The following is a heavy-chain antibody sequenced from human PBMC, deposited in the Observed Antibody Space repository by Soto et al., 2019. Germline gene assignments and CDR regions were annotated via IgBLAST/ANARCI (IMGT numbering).Heavy chain of an antibody. CDR3: VRDPYYDFWSGRFDY. D-gene: IGHD3-3*01. J-gene: IGHJ4*02. Sequence: GGSLRLSCAASGFTFSSYGMHWVRQAPGKGLEWVAVIWYDGSNKYYADSVKGRFTISRDNSKNTLYLQMNSLRAEDTAVYYCVRDPYYDFWSGRFDYCGQGTLVTVSS. CDR1: GFTFSSYG. CDR2: IWYDGSNK. V-gene: IGHV3-33*01.